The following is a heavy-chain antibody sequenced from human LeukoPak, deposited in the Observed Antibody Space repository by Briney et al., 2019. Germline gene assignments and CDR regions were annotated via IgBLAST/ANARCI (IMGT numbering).Heavy chain of an antibody. J-gene: IGHJ4*02. D-gene: IGHD1-26*01. CDR2: ISSRSSTI. CDR3: ARQKGIVGATTWIDY. Sequence: GGSLRLSCAASGFTFSSYRMNWVRQAPGKGLEWVSYISSRSSTIYYADSVKGRFTISRDSAKNSLYLQMNSLRAEDTAVYYCARQKGIVGATTWIDYWGQGTLVTVSS. V-gene: IGHV3-48*01. CDR1: GFTFSSYR.